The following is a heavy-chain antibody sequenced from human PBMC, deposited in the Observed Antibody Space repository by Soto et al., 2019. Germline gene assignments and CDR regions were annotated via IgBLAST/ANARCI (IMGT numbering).Heavy chain of an antibody. D-gene: IGHD5-18*01. V-gene: IGHV1-69*13. CDR1: GGTFSTYA. J-gene: IGHJ4*02. CDR2: IIPMFGIA. CDR3: ASGIQLWLRRINNGYSG. Sequence: SVKVSCKAPGGTFSTYAISWVRQAPGQGLEWMGGIIPMFGIANYAQRFQDRVTITADESTNTVYMELSSLRSEDTAVYFCASGIQLWLRRINNGYSGWGQGTLVTVSS.